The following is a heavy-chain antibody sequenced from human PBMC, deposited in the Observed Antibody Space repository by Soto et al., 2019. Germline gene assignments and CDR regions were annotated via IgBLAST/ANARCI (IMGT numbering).Heavy chain of an antibody. CDR1: GFTFSSYA. Sequence: GGSLRLSCAASGFTFSSYAMSWVRQAPGKGLEWVSPISGSGVSTYYVDSVRGRFTISRDNSKNTLYLQMNSLRAEDTAVYYCAKQPFPDYYDSPYFDYWGQGTLVTVSS. V-gene: IGHV3-23*01. J-gene: IGHJ4*02. CDR2: ISGSGVST. D-gene: IGHD3-22*01. CDR3: AKQPFPDYYDSPYFDY.